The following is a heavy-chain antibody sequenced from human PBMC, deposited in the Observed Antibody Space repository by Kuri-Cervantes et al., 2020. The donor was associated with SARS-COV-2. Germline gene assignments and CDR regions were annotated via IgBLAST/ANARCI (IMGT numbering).Heavy chain of an antibody. V-gene: IGHV3-13*04. CDR1: EFTSSSYD. CDR3: ARTGLPGWYYYYGMDV. Sequence: GGSLRLSCAASEFTSSSYDMHWVRQATGKGLEWVSAIGTAGDTYYPGSVKGRFTISRENAKNSLYLQMNSLRAGDTAVYYCARTGLPGWYYYYGMDVWGQGTTVTVSS. CDR2: IGTAGDT. D-gene: IGHD2-15*01. J-gene: IGHJ6*02.